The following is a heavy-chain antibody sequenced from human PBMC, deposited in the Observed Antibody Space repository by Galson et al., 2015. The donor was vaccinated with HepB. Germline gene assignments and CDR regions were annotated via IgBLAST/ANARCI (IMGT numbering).Heavy chain of an antibody. CDR2: ISPHNRYT. CDR3: ARGALVVAVGATQNNWFDP. V-gene: IGHV1-18*01. CDR1: GYTFSSYS. D-gene: IGHD2-15*01. J-gene: IGHJ5*02. Sequence: SVKVSCKASGYTFSSYSITWVRQAPGQGLEWVRWISPHNRYTNYAQNFQGRVAMTTDTSTTTAYMVLSSLSSDETAVYYCARGALVVAVGATQNNWFDPWGRGTLVTVSS.